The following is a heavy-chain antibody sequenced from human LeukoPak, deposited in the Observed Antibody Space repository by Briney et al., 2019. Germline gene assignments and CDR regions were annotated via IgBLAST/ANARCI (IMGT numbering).Heavy chain of an antibody. CDR3: ARDPNGDYIGAFDM. CDR2: IRGGGTSE. V-gene: IGHV3-23*01. J-gene: IGHJ3*02. CDR1: GFTFSAYA. Sequence: GGSLRLSCTASGFTFSAYAMVWVRQAPGKGPEWVSAIRGGGTSEFYADSVKGRFRISRDNSKDTLFLQMNSLRAEDTAVYYCARDPNGDYIGAFDMWGPGTMVTVSS. D-gene: IGHD4-17*01.